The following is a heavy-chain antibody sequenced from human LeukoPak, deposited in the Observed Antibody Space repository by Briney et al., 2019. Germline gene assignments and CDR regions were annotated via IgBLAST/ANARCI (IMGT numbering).Heavy chain of an antibody. CDR3: AREGVVAGGSRYFQH. D-gene: IGHD6-19*01. CDR1: GYTFTSYY. Sequence: GASVKVSCKASGYTFTSYYMHWVRQAPGQGLEWMGIINPSGGSTSYAQKFQGRVTMTRDTSTSTVYMELSSLRSEDTAVYYCAREGVVAGGSRYFQHWGQGTLVTVSS. V-gene: IGHV1-46*01. J-gene: IGHJ1*01. CDR2: INPSGGST.